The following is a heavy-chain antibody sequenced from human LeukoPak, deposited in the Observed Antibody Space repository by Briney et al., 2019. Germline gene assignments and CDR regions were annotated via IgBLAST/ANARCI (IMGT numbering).Heavy chain of an antibody. Sequence: SETLSLTCTVSGGSISSASYYWSWIRQPAGKGLEWIGRIYSSGSTNYNPSLKSRVTILGDTSKNQFSLKLSSVTAADTAMYYCARVPVVVPVASHWFDSWGQGTLVTVSS. CDR2: IYSSGST. J-gene: IGHJ5*01. D-gene: IGHD2-2*01. CDR1: GGSISSASYY. V-gene: IGHV4-61*02. CDR3: ARVPVVVPVASHWFDS.